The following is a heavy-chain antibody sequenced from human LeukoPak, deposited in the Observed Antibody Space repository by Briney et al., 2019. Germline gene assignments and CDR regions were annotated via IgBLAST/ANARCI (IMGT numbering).Heavy chain of an antibody. CDR2: IKQDGSEK. V-gene: IGHV3-7*01. D-gene: IGHD3-3*01. Sequence: GGSLRLSCAASGFTLSNYWMTWVRQAPGKGREWVADIKQDGSEKLYVNSVRGRFTISRDNDKMSLFLQMNSLRAEDTAVYYCARDNGVVHGVYYMDVWGKGTTVTVS. CDR1: GFTLSNYW. CDR3: ARDNGVVHGVYYMDV. J-gene: IGHJ6*03.